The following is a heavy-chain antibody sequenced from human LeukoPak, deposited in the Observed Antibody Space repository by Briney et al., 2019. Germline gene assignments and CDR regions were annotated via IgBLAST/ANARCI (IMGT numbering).Heavy chain of an antibody. CDR2: INPSGSVK. V-gene: IGHV3-7*03. CDR1: TFTFNNAW. CDR3: ARGGGLDV. D-gene: IGHD3-16*01. J-gene: IGHJ6*02. Sequence: PGGSLRLSCAASTFTFNNAWVNWVRQAPGKGLEWVASINPSGSVKYYVNSVKGRFTISRDNAKNSLYLQMSNLRAEDTAVYFCARGGGLDVWGQGATVTVSS.